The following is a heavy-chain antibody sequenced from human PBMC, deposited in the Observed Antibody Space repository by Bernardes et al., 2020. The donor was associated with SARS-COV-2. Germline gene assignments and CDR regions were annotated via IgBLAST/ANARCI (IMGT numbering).Heavy chain of an antibody. J-gene: IGHJ6*03. D-gene: IGHD3-10*01. V-gene: IGHV2-5*01. CDR2: IYWNDDK. CDR3: AHSTSGDYYYYMDV. CDR1: GFSLSTSGVG. Sequence: SGPTLVKLTQTLTLTCTFSGFSLSTSGVGVGWIRQPPGKALEWLALIYWNDDKRYSPSLKSRLTITKDTSKNQVVLTMTNMDPVDTATYYCAHSTSGDYYYYMDVWGKGTTVTVSS.